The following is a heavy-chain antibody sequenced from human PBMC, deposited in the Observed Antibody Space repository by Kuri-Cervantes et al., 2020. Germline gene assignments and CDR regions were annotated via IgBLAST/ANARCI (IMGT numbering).Heavy chain of an antibody. CDR2: ISTSGGGT. J-gene: IGHJ6*03. CDR1: GFTFSSYA. D-gene: IGHD4-17*01. CDR3: ARMVTTLRYYYYYMDV. V-gene: IGHV3-23*01. Sequence: GESLKISCAASGFTFSSYAMSWVRQAPGEGLEWVSAISTSGGGTYCADSVKGRFTISRDNSKNMLYLQLNSLRAEDTAVYYCARMVTTLRYYYYYMDVWGKGTTVTVSS.